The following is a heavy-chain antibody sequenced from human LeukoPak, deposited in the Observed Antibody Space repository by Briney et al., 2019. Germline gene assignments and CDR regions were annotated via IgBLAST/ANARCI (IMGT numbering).Heavy chain of an antibody. J-gene: IGHJ6*02. CDR1: GYTFTGYY. CDR3: ARFRRVRGYYGMDV. CDR2: INPNSGGT. V-gene: IGHV1-2*02. Sequence: ASVKVSCKASGYTFTGYYMHWVRLAPGQGLEWMGWINPNSGGTNYAQKFQGRVTMTRDTSISTAYMELSRLRSDDTAVYYCARFRRVRGYYGMDVWGQGTTVTVSS. D-gene: IGHD3-10*01.